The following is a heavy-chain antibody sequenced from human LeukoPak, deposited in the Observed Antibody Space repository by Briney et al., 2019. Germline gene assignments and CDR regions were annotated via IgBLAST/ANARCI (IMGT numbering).Heavy chain of an antibody. V-gene: IGHV4-59*01. CDR3: AREGTTDWFDP. CDR2: IYYSGNT. J-gene: IGHJ5*02. CDR1: SXSISPYY. D-gene: IGHD2/OR15-2a*01. Sequence: KTPETLSLTCTVSSXSISPYYWSWIRQPPGKGLEWIGYIYYSGNTNYNPSLKNRVTISVDTSKNQFSLKLSSVTAADTAVYYCAREGTTDWFDPWGQGTLVTVSS.